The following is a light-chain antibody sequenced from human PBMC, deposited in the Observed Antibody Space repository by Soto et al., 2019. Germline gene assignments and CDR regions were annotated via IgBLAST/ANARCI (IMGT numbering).Light chain of an antibody. Sequence: QPVLTQPPSVSGAPGQRVTISCTGSSSNIGAGYDVHWYQQLPGTAPKLLIYGNSNRPSGVPDRFSGSKSGTSASLAITGLQAEDEADYYCQSYDTSLRGRVFGRGTKLTVL. CDR3: QSYDTSLRGRV. CDR1: SSNIGAGYD. J-gene: IGLJ3*02. V-gene: IGLV1-40*01. CDR2: GNS.